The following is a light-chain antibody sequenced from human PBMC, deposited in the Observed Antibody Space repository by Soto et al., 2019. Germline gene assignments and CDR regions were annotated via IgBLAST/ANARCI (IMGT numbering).Light chain of an antibody. CDR3: CSYAGSYTLV. J-gene: IGLJ3*02. CDR2: DVS. V-gene: IGLV2-11*01. CDR1: SSDVGGYNF. Sequence: QSALTQPRSVSGSPGQSVTISCTGTSSDVGGYNFVSWYQHHPGKAPKLMIYDVSKRPSGVPDRFSGSKSGSTASLTISGLQAEDEADYYRCSYAGSYTLVFGGGTKLTVL.